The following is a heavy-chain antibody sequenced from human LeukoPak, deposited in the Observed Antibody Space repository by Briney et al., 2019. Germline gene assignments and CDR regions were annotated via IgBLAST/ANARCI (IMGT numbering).Heavy chain of an antibody. J-gene: IGHJ4*02. Sequence: SETLSLTCTVSGGSVSSHYWSWIRQPPGNGLEWIGYIYYSGSTNYNPSLKSRVTISVDTSKNQFSLKLSSVTAADTAVYYCARVSSNDFWSGYGYYFDYWGQGTLVTVSS. CDR1: GGSVSSHY. CDR2: IYYSGST. V-gene: IGHV4-59*02. CDR3: ARVSSNDFWSGYGYYFDY. D-gene: IGHD3-3*01.